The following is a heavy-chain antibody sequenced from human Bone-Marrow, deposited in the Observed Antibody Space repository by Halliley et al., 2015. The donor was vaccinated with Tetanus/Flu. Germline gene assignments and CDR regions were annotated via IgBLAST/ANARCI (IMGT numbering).Heavy chain of an antibody. J-gene: IGHJ4*02. CDR2: IAYDGSDT. CDR3: ANEDY. Sequence: APGKGLGWVAIIAYDGSDTDYVDSVKGRFTVSRDNFKNTLYLQMNSLRAEDTAIYYCANEDYWGQGTLVTVSS. V-gene: IGHV3-30*18.